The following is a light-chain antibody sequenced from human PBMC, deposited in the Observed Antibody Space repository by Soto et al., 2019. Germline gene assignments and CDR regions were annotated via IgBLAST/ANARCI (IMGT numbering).Light chain of an antibody. J-gene: IGKJ2*01. CDR1: QTLRRTY. CDR3: HQYDNAPQT. V-gene: IGKV3-20*01. Sequence: EIVLMQSPGTLSLSPGERATLSCRASQTLRRTYIAWYQQKPGQAPRVLIYGASKRATGIPDRFSGSGSGTDFSLSIRRLEPEDFVVYYCHQYDNAPQTYGQGTKVEIK. CDR2: GAS.